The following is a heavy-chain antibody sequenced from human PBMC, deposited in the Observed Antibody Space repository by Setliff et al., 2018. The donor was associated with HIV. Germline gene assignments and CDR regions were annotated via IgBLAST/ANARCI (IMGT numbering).Heavy chain of an antibody. D-gene: IGHD2-15*01. V-gene: IGHV4-38-2*01. CDR2: IYHTGKT. J-gene: IGHJ3*02. CDR3: GRVAGYCAPSRCYGYNAFDI. CDR1: GYSISSGYY. Sequence: PSETLSLTCAVSGYSISSGYYWGWIRQPPGKGLEWIGTIYHTGKTYYNSSLNSRVTIAVDTSKDQFSLNLSTVTAADTAVYYCGRVAGYCAPSRCYGYNAFDIWGPGTMVTVSS.